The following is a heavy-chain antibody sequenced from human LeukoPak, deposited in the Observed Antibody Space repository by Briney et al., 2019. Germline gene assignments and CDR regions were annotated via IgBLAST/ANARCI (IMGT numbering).Heavy chain of an antibody. J-gene: IGHJ4*02. CDR3: ARGRNDNGGMFFDS. D-gene: IGHD4-23*01. Sequence: SETLSLTCTVSGASIRSYYRSWIRQAPGKGLEWGGFISYSGYTSYSPSLKGRVAISVDTSKRQFSLRLTSMTAADTAIYYCARGRNDNGGMFFDSWAQGTLVTVSS. V-gene: IGHV4-59*01. CDR2: ISYSGYT. CDR1: GASIRSYY.